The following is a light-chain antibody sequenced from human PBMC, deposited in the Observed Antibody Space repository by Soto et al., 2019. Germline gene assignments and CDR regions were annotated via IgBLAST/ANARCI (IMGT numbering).Light chain of an antibody. V-gene: IGLV1-44*01. Sequence: QSALTQPPSASGTPGQRVTISCSGSSSNIGSNTISWYQQLPGTAPKLLIYSTNQRPSGVPDRFSGSKSGTSASLVISGLQSGDEAEYYCAAWDDSLTGFFVFGTGTKVTVL. J-gene: IGLJ1*01. CDR2: STN. CDR1: SSNIGSNT. CDR3: AAWDDSLTGFFV.